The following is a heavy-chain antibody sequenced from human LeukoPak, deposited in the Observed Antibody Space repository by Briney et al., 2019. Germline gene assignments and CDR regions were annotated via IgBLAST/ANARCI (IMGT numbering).Heavy chain of an antibody. D-gene: IGHD1-26*01. CDR1: GGSIRSYY. CDR3: ARDRVGATTGFDY. CDR2: IYYSGST. J-gene: IGHJ4*02. Sequence: SETLSLTCTVSGGSIRSYYWNWIRQPPGKGLEWIGYIYYSGSTNYNPSLKSRVTISVDTSKNQFSLKLSSVTAADTAVYYCARDRVGATTGFDYWGQGTLVTVSS. V-gene: IGHV4-59*01.